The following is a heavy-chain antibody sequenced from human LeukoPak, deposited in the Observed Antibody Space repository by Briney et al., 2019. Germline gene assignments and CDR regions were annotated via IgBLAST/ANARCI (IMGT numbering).Heavy chain of an antibody. Sequence: GASVKVSCKASGYSFTSHGISWVRQAPGQGLEWMGRITVYNGNTNYAERVQGRVTMTTDTSTSTAYMELRSLRSDDTAVYYCGRSGYRYGYDFDYYMDVWGQGTTITVSS. CDR1: GYSFTSHG. CDR3: GRSGYRYGYDFDYYMDV. D-gene: IGHD5-18*01. J-gene: IGHJ6*03. V-gene: IGHV1-18*04. CDR2: ITVYNGNT.